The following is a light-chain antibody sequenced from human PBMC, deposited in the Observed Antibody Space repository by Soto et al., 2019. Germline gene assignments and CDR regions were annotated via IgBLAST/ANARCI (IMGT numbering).Light chain of an antibody. CDR1: QNVDIY. V-gene: IGKV3-11*01. CDR2: DAS. J-gene: IGKJ5*01. Sequence: ETVLTQSPATLSLSPGDRATLSCRASQNVDIYLAWYQQKPGQAPRLLIYDASNRATGVPPRFSGSGSGTDFTITISCLEPEDFALYYCQQRRNWPPLTFGQGTRLEIK. CDR3: QQRRNWPPLT.